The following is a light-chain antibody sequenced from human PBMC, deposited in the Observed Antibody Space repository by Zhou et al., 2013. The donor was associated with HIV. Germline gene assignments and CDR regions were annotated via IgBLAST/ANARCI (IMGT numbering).Light chain of an antibody. Sequence: EIVLTQSPATLSLSPGERATLSCRASQSVTSYLAWYQQKLGQAPRLLIYEASNRATGTPTRFRGSGSGTDFTLTISSLEPEDFAVYYCQQRSNWPITFGQGTRL. CDR2: EAS. V-gene: IGKV3-11*01. CDR1: QSVTSY. J-gene: IGKJ5*01. CDR3: QQRSNWPIT.